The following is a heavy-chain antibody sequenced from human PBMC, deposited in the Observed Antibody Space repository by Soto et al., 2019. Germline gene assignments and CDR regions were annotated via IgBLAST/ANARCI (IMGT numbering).Heavy chain of an antibody. CDR1: GFTFSSYA. CDR3: ARDLGPTGRGYYYSGMDV. J-gene: IGHJ6*02. V-gene: IGHV3-30-3*01. D-gene: IGHD1-1*01. CDR2: ISYDGSNK. Sequence: QVQLVESGGGVVQPGRSLRLSCAASGFTFSSYAMHWVRQAPGKGLEWVAVISYDGSNKYYADSVKGRFTISRDNSINTLYLQMNSLRAEDTAVYYFARDLGPTGRGYYYSGMDVWGQGTQVTVYS.